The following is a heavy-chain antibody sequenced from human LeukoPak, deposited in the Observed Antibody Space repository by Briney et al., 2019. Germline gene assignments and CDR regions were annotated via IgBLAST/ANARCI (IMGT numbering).Heavy chain of an antibody. CDR3: ARGINRVLDY. CDR2: TYYRSKWYN. V-gene: IGHV6-1*01. D-gene: IGHD3-10*01. CDR1: GDSVSSSSAA. Sequence: SQTLSLTCAISGDSVSSSSAAWYWIRLSPSRGLEWLGRTYYRSKWYNDSALSVKSRITINPDTSKNQFSLQLDSVTPEDTAMYYCARGINRVLDYWGQGTLVTVSS. J-gene: IGHJ4*02.